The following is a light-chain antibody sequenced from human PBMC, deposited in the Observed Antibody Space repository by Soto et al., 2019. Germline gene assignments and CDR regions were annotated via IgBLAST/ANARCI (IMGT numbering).Light chain of an antibody. Sequence: DIQMTQSPSSLSASVGDRVTITCRASQSISSYLNWYQQKPGKAPKLLIYAASSLQSGVPSRFSGSGSGTEFTLTISSLQPEDFATYHCQQTYSTARTFGQGTRVEI. V-gene: IGKV1-39*01. J-gene: IGKJ1*01. CDR1: QSISSY. CDR2: AAS. CDR3: QQTYSTART.